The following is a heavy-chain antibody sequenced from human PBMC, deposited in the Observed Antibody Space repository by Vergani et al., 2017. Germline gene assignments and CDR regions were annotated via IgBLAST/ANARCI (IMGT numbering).Heavy chain of an antibody. Sequence: QVQLVQSGAEVERPGASVKVSCKASGYTFTSYYIHWVRQAPGQGLEWMGVINPSDSSTNYAQKFQGRVTMTRDTSTSTVYMELSSLRSEDTAVYFCTKTRMSTSSWYADNWFDPWGQGTLVTVSS. J-gene: IGHJ5*02. CDR3: TKTRMSTSSWYADNWFDP. D-gene: IGHD6-13*01. V-gene: IGHV1-46*03. CDR1: GYTFTSYY. CDR2: INPSDSST.